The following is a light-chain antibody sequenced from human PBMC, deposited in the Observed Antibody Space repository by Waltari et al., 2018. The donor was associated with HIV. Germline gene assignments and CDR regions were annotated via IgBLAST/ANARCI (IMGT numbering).Light chain of an antibody. CDR3: AAWDDSLSVVYV. CDR1: SSNIGSKY. CDR2: RNN. J-gene: IGLJ1*01. V-gene: IGLV1-47*01. Sequence: QSVLTQPPSASGTPGQRVTISCSGSSSNIGSKYVNWYQQLPGTAPKLLIYRNNQRPSGVPDRFSGSKSGTSASLAISGLRSEDEADYYCAAWDDSLSVVYVFGTGTKVTVL.